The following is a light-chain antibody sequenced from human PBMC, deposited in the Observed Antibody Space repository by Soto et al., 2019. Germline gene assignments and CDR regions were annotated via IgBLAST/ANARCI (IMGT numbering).Light chain of an antibody. Sequence: EIVMTQSPATLSESPGERATLSCRASQSVRTYLAWYQVKPGQAPRLLIYDASRRASGAPARFSGSGSGTDFTLTISSLEPEDFALYYCQQRNTWPPITFGQGTRLEIK. CDR1: QSVRTY. CDR3: QQRNTWPPIT. J-gene: IGKJ5*01. CDR2: DAS. V-gene: IGKV3-11*01.